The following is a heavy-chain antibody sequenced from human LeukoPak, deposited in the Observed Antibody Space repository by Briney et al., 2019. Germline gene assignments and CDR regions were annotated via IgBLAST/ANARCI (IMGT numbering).Heavy chain of an antibody. CDR1: GFTFSSYW. CDR2: INSDGSST. V-gene: IGHV3-74*01. Sequence: GGSLRLSCAAPGFTFSSYWMHWVRQAPGKGLVWVSRINSDGSSTSYADSVKGRFTISRDNAKNTLYLQMNSLRAEDTAVYYCASEGYFDWFFDYWGQGTLVTVSS. J-gene: IGHJ4*02. D-gene: IGHD3-9*01. CDR3: ASEGYFDWFFDY.